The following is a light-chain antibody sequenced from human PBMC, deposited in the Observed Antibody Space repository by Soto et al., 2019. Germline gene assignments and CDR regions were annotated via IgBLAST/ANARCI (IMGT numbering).Light chain of an antibody. CDR1: QSVNNN. J-gene: IGKJ5*01. CDR2: SAS. CDR3: QQHGDSPIT. V-gene: IGKV3-20*01. Sequence: EIVMTQSPVTLSVSPGERATLSCTASQSVNNNVAWYQQKPGHTPRLLIYSASSRATGIPDRFSGSGSGTDFSLTISRLEPEDFAVYYCQQHGDSPITFGQGTRLEIK.